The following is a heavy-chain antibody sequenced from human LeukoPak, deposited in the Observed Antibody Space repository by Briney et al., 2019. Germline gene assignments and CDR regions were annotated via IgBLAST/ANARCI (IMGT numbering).Heavy chain of an antibody. Sequence: GGSLRLSCAASGFTFSSYAMSWVRQAPGKGLEWVSAISGSGGSTYYADSVKGRFTISRDNSKNTLYLQMNSLRAEDTAVYYCAKVLPGTAMVMGLVDYWGQGTLVTVSS. D-gene: IGHD5-18*01. CDR3: AKVLPGTAMVMGLVDY. J-gene: IGHJ4*02. V-gene: IGHV3-23*01. CDR2: ISGSGGST. CDR1: GFTFSSYA.